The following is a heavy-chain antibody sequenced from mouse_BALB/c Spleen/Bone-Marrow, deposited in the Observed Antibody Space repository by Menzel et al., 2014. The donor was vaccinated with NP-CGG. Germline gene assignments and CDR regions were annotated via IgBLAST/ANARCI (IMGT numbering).Heavy chain of an antibody. V-gene: IGHV1-11*01. CDR1: GYTFTDHI. D-gene: IGHD1-1*01. Sequence: VQLQQSGAELASPGASVTLSCKASGYTFTDHIMNWVKKRPGQGLEWIGRIYPVSGDTNYNQKFMGKATFSVDRSSSAVFMRLSSLTVEDPACDYCGGGNCGSSYAMDYWGQGTSVTVSA. CDR3: GGGNCGSSYAMDY. CDR2: IYPVSGDT. J-gene: IGHJ4*01.